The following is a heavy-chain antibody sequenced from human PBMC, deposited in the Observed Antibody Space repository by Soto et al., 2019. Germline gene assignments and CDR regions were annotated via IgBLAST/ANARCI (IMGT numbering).Heavy chain of an antibody. CDR3: ARDYYANGGPRYVDYGMDV. CDR1: GFTFSRYW. Sequence: WGSLRLSCAVSGFTFSRYWKHWVRQAPGKGPVWVARIYFDGSTFSYADSVSGRFTISRDNAKNTLYLQMYSLRVKDTAVYYCARDYYANGGPRYVDYGMDVWGQGTLVTVSS. CDR2: IYFDGSTF. J-gene: IGHJ6*02. D-gene: IGHD2-8*01. V-gene: IGHV3-74*01.